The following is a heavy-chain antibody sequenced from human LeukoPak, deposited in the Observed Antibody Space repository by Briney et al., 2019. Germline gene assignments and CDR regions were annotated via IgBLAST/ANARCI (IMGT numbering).Heavy chain of an antibody. Sequence: ASVKVSCKASDYTFTSYGISWVRQAPGQGLEWMGWISPYNGNTNYAQKLQGRVTMTTDTSTSTAYMELSSLRSEDTAVYYCARDGGFGYYGSGSYPDYWGQGTLVTVSS. J-gene: IGHJ4*02. D-gene: IGHD3-10*01. CDR3: ARDGGFGYYGSGSYPDY. CDR2: ISPYNGNT. CDR1: DYTFTSYG. V-gene: IGHV1-18*01.